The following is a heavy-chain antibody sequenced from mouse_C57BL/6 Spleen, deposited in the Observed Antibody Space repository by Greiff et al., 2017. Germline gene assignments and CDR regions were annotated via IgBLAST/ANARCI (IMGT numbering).Heavy chain of an antibody. Sequence: EVKLVESGEGLVKPGGSLKLSCAASGFTFSSYAMSWVRQTPEKRLEWVAYISSGGDYIYYADTVKGRFTISRDNARNTLYLQMSSLKSEDTAMYYCTRDLDSSGYSYYFDYWGQGTTLTVSS. J-gene: IGHJ2*01. V-gene: IGHV5-9-1*02. D-gene: IGHD3-2*02. CDR3: TRDLDSSGYSYYFDY. CDR2: ISSGGDYI. CDR1: GFTFSSYA.